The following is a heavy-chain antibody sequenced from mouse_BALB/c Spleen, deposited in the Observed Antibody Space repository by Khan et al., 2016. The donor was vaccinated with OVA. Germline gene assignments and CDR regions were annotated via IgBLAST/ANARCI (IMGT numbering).Heavy chain of an antibody. CDR1: GFTFSRYA. CDR2: ISSGGST. V-gene: IGHV5-6-5*01. CDR3: VRPYTMDY. Sequence: EVQLVESGGGLVKPGGSLKLSCAASGFTFSRYAMSWVRQTPEKRLEWVASISSGGSTYYPDSVKGRFTISRDNARNILYLQMSSLRSEDTAMYYCVRPYTMDYWGQGTSVTGSS. D-gene: IGHD1-2*01. J-gene: IGHJ4*01.